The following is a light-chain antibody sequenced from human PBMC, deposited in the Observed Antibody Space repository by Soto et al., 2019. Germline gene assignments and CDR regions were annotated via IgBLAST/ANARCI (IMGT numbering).Light chain of an antibody. J-gene: IGKJ1*01. Sequence: EIVLTQSPGTLSLSPGERATLSCRASQSVGSRSLAWYQQKPGQPPRVLLYGTSERATGIPDRFSGSGSGTEFTLTISKLEPEDFAVYFCQQYGRSPTFGQGTKVDIK. CDR3: QQYGRSPT. CDR1: QSVGSRS. V-gene: IGKV3-20*01. CDR2: GTS.